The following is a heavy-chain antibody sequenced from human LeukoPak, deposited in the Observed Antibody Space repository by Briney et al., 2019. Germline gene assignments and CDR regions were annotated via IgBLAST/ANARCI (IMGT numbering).Heavy chain of an antibody. Sequence: PGGSLRLSCAASGFTFSTYAMSWVRQAPGKGLEWIGDIHDSRSTNYNPSLKSRVTISLDTPKKQFSLKLNFVTAADTAVYYCARDRWNDAYNGMDVWGQGTTVTVSS. D-gene: IGHD1-1*01. V-gene: IGHV4-59*01. J-gene: IGHJ6*02. CDR1: GFTFSTYA. CDR2: IHDSRST. CDR3: ARDRWNDAYNGMDV.